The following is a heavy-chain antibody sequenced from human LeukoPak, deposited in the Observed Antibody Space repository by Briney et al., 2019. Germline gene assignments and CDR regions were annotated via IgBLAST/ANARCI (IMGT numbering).Heavy chain of an antibody. V-gene: IGHV4-38-2*02. CDR2: IYHSGST. Sequence: SETLSLTCTVSGYSISSGYYWGWIRQPPGKGLEWIGSIYHSGSTYYNPSLKSRVTISVDTSKNQFSLSLNSVTAADTAVYYCARDLLRGVTGSWFEAFDIWGQGTMVTVSS. CDR1: GYSISSGYY. D-gene: IGHD6-13*01. CDR3: ARDLLRGVTGSWFEAFDI. J-gene: IGHJ3*02.